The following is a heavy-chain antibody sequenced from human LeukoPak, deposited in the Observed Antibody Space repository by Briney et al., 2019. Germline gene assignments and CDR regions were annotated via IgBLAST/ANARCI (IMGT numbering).Heavy chain of an antibody. CDR2: IRLRDGGT. CDR1: GFTYNTYY. V-gene: IGHV1-2*02. D-gene: IGHD5-12*01. CDR3: ARADWVGSGHAGFYSDY. Sequence: ASVKVSCKASGFTYNTYYLYWMRQAPGQGLEWMGWIRLRDGGTIYAQRFQDRFIMTTDPSTNTASMELRSLTSDDTAVYFCARADWVGSGHAGFYSDYWGQGTLVTISS. J-gene: IGHJ4*02.